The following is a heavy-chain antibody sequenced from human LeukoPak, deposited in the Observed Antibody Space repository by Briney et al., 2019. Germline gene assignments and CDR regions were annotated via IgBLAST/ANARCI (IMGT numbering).Heavy chain of an antibody. Sequence: GGSLRLSCVASGFTFSSYAMHWVRQAPGKGLEWVAVISYDGSNKYYADSVKGRFTISRDNSKNTLYLHMNSLRAEDTAMYYCAKKRDAFDIWGQGTVVAVSS. CDR2: ISYDGSNK. V-gene: IGHV3-30-3*01. CDR1: GFTFSSYA. CDR3: AKKRDAFDI. D-gene: IGHD5-24*01. J-gene: IGHJ3*02.